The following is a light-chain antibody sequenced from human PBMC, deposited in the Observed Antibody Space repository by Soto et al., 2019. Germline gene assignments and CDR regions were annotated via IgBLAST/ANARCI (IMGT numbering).Light chain of an antibody. CDR1: QSVSSGN. Sequence: EIILTQSPDTLSLSPGQRATLSRRASQSVSSGNLAWYQQKPGQAPRLLIYGTSNRATGIPDRFTGSGSGTEFTLTIIRLEREDFAVYYCQQYGTSPKTFGQGTKVDIK. CDR3: QQYGTSPKT. CDR2: GTS. J-gene: IGKJ1*01. V-gene: IGKV3-20*01.